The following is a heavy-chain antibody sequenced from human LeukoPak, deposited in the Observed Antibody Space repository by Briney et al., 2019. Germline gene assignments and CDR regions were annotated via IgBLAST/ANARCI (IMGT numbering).Heavy chain of an antibody. D-gene: IGHD3-10*01. V-gene: IGHV4-59*01. Sequence: SETLSLTCTVSGGSISSYYWSWIRQPPGKGLEWIEYIYYSGSTNYNPSLKSRVTISVDTSKNQFSLKLSSVTAADTAVYYCARAKRGYNWFDPWGQGTLVTVSS. CDR2: IYYSGST. CDR3: ARAKRGYNWFDP. CDR1: GGSISSYY. J-gene: IGHJ5*02.